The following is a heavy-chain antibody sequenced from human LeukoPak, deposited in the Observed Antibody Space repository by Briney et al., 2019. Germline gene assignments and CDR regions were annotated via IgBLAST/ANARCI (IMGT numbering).Heavy chain of an antibody. D-gene: IGHD6-13*01. CDR2: INHSGST. Sequence: SETLSLTCAVSGGSFSGYYWSWIRQPPGKGLEWIGEINHSGSTNYNPSLKSRVTISVDTSKNQFSLKLSSVTAADTAVYYCARGVGSSSWYPTYYYYYYMDVWGKGTTVTVSS. CDR1: GGSFSGYY. V-gene: IGHV4-34*01. J-gene: IGHJ6*03. CDR3: ARGVGSSSWYPTYYYYYYMDV.